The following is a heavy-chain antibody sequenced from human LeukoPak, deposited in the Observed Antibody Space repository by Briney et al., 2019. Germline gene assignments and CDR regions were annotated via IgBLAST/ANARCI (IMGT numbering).Heavy chain of an antibody. V-gene: IGHV1-18*01. Sequence: ASVKLSCKASGYTFTSYGISWVRQAPGQGLEWMGWISAYNGNTDYAQKLQGRVTMTTDTSTSTAYMELRSLRSDDTAVYYCARTFIRLAAASYVDYWGQGTLVTVSS. CDR2: ISAYNGNT. CDR1: GYTFTSYG. D-gene: IGHD6-13*01. J-gene: IGHJ4*02. CDR3: ARTFIRLAAASYVDY.